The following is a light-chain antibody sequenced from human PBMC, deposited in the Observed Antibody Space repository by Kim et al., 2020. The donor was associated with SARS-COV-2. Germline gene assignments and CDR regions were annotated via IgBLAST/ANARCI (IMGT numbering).Light chain of an antibody. Sequence: EILLTQSPGTLSLSPGERATLSCRASQSVSSSYLAWYQQKPGQAPRLLIYGASSRATGIPDRFSGSGSGTDFTLTISRLEPEDFAVYYCQQYGSSPPMYTFGQGTKLEI. J-gene: IGKJ2*01. CDR1: QSVSSSY. CDR3: QQYGSSPPMYT. V-gene: IGKV3-20*01. CDR2: GAS.